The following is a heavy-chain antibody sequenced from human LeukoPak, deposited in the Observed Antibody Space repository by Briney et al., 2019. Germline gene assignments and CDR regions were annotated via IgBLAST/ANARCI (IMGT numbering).Heavy chain of an antibody. CDR1: GGSISSYY. Sequence: SETLSLTCTVSGGSISSYYWSWIRQPPGKGLEWIGYIYYSGSTNYGPSLKSRVSISVDTSKNQFSLKLNSVTAADTAVYYCARDGYDILTGYKAGAFDLWGQGTMVTVSS. D-gene: IGHD3-9*01. CDR2: IYYSGST. V-gene: IGHV4-59*01. J-gene: IGHJ3*01. CDR3: ARDGYDILTGYKAGAFDL.